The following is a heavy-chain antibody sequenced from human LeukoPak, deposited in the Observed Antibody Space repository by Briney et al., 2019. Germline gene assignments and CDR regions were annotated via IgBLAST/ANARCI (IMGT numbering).Heavy chain of an antibody. Sequence: PGGSLRLSCAASGFTFSFCAMNWVRQAPGEGLEWVSGISGSGGSTYSADSVKGRFTISRDSSKNTVYLQMNSLRVEDTAIYYCARSEQKIKDGPDYWGQGTLVTVSS. CDR2: ISGSGGST. D-gene: IGHD2-15*01. CDR3: ARSEQKIKDGPDY. V-gene: IGHV3-23*01. CDR1: GFTFSFCA. J-gene: IGHJ4*02.